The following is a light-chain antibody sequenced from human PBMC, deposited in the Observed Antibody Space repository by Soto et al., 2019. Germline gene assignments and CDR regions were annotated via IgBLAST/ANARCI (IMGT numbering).Light chain of an antibody. Sequence: LAQPASVSGSPGQSITISCSGTTRDVGGYNLVSWYQQHTAKAPKLLIYEGTKRPSGVSSRFSGSKSGNTASLTISGLQAEDEADYYCCSYASSSSYVFGTGTKVTVL. CDR2: EGT. CDR1: TRDVGGYNL. V-gene: IGLV2-23*01. CDR3: CSYASSSSYV. J-gene: IGLJ1*01.